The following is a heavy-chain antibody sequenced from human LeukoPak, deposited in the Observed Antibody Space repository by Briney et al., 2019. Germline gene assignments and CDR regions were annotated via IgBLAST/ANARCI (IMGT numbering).Heavy chain of an antibody. D-gene: IGHD5-18*01. CDR3: ARIWDTAILSLDY. CDR1: GYTFTSYA. J-gene: IGHJ4*02. V-gene: IGHV1-18*01. Sequence: GASVKVSCKASGYTFTSYAMNWVRQAPGQGLEWMGWISAYNGNTNYAQKLQGRVTMTTDTSTSTAYMELRSLRSDDTAVYYCARIWDTAILSLDYWGQGTLVTVSS. CDR2: ISAYNGNT.